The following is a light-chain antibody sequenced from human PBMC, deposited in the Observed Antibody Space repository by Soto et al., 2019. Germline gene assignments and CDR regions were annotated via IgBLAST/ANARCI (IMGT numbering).Light chain of an antibody. CDR1: QSISSY. CDR2: AAS. CDR3: QQSYSTPST. J-gene: IGKJ1*01. Sequence: DIQMTQSPSSLSASLGDRVTITCRASQSISSYLNWYQQKQGKAXKLXIYAASSLQSGVPSRFSGSGSGTDFTLTISSLQPEDFATYYCQQSYSTPSTFGQGTKVDIK. V-gene: IGKV1-39*01.